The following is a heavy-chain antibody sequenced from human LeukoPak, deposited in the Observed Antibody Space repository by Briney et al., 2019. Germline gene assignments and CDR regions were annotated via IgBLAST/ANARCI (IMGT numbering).Heavy chain of an antibody. CDR3: AREGGWKGAFDI. CDR2: VWYDGRNR. D-gene: IGHD6-19*01. J-gene: IGHJ3*02. CDR1: GLTFSDVW. V-gene: IGHV3-33*08. Sequence: GGSLRLSCAVSGLTFSDVWMSWVRQAPGKGLEWVAVVWYDGRNRDYADSVKGRFTISKDNSNNMVFLQMDRLRAEDTAVYYCAREGGWKGAFDIWGQGTMVTVSS.